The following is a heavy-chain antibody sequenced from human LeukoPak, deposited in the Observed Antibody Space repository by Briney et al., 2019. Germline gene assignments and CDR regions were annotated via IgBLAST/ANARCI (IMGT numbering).Heavy chain of an antibody. CDR3: ARVWKGNYYDY. CDR1: GFTFSSYA. Sequence: GGSLRLSCAASGFTFSSYAMSWVRQAPGNGLEWVSAISGSGGSTYYADSVKGRFTISRDNSKNTLYLQMNNLRAEDTAIYYCARVWKGNYYDYWGQGTLVTVSS. J-gene: IGHJ4*02. D-gene: IGHD1-1*01. V-gene: IGHV3-23*01. CDR2: ISGSGGST.